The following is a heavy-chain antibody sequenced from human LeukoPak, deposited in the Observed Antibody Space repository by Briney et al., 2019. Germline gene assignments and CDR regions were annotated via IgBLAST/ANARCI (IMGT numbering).Heavy chain of an antibody. Sequence: GGSLRLSCAASGFTFSTYAMSWVRQAPGKGLEWVSAISGSDGRTYYADSVKGRFTISRDNFRNTLGLQMNSLRAEDTAVYYCARESTSSSYYYGMDVWGQGTTVTVS. J-gene: IGHJ6*02. CDR2: ISGSDGRT. V-gene: IGHV3-23*01. CDR1: GFTFSTYA. CDR3: ARESTSSSYYYGMDV. D-gene: IGHD6-6*01.